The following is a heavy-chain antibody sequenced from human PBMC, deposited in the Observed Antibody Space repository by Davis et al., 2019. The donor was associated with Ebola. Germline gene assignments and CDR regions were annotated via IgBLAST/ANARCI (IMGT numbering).Heavy chain of an antibody. CDR2: IRSKANSYAT. CDR3: TRRGQGGAFDI. CDR1: GFTFSGSA. J-gene: IGHJ3*02. V-gene: IGHV3-73*01. Sequence: LSLTCAASGFTFSGSAMHWVRQASGKGLEWVGRIRSKANSYATAYAASVKGRFTISRDDSKNTAYLQMNSLKTEDTAVYYCTRRGQGGAFDIWGQGTMVTVSS.